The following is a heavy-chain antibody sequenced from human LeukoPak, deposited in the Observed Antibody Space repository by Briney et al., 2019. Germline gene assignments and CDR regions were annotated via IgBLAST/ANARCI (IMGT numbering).Heavy chain of an antibody. D-gene: IGHD2-2*01. Sequence: SETLPLTCTVSGGSISSYYWSWIRQPPGKGLEWIGYIYYSGSTNYNPSLKSRVTISVDTSKNQFPLKLSSVTAADTAVYYCARVSPVPAAIRGYFDYWGQGTLVTVSS. CDR1: GGSISSYY. J-gene: IGHJ4*02. V-gene: IGHV4-59*01. CDR2: IYYSGST. CDR3: ARVSPVPAAIRGYFDY.